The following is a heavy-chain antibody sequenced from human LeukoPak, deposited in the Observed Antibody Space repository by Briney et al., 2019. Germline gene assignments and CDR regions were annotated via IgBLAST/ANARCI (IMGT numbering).Heavy chain of an antibody. V-gene: IGHV3-30*03. D-gene: IGHD4-17*01. CDR1: GFTFSSYV. CDR2: ISYDGSNK. Sequence: GGSLRLSCAASGFTFSSYVMHWVRPAPGKGQEWVAVISYDGSNKYYADSVKGRFTISRDNSVNTVYLQVNSLRAVDTAVYYCAILYDDYGFWGQGTLVTVSS. CDR3: AILYDDYGF. J-gene: IGHJ4*02.